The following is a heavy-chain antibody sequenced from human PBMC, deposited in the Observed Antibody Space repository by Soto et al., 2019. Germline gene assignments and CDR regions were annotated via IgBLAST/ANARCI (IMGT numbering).Heavy chain of an antibody. CDR2: ISYDGSNK. V-gene: IGHV3-30*18. CDR3: AKETMVRGVTYFFDY. J-gene: IGHJ4*02. Sequence: QVQLVESGGGVVQPGRSLRLSCAASGFTFSSYGMHWVRQAPGKGLEWVAVISYDGSNKYYADSAKGRLTISRDNSKNTLYLQMNSLRAEDTAIYYCAKETMVRGVTYFFDYWGQGTLVTVSS. CDR1: GFTFSSYG. D-gene: IGHD3-10*01.